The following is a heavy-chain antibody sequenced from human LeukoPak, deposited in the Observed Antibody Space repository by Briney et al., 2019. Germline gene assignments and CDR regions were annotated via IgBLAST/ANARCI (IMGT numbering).Heavy chain of an antibody. CDR1: GGSISSSSYY. J-gene: IGHJ4*02. CDR3: ARRASGGSGSYYNGPFDY. V-gene: IGHV4-39*01. CDR2: IYYSGST. D-gene: IGHD3-10*01. Sequence: SSETLSLTCTVSGGSISSSSYYWGWIRQPPGKGLEWIGSIYYSGSTYYNPSLKSRVTISVDTSKNQFSLKLSSVTAADTAVYYCARRASGGSGSYYNGPFDYWGQGTLVTVSS.